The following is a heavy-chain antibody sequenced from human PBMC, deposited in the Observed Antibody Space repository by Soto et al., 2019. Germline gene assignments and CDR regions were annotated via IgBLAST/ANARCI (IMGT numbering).Heavy chain of an antibody. V-gene: IGHV5-51*01. J-gene: IGHJ3*02. CDR3: ARLSLYRGGDCYYDAFDI. CDR1: GYSFASYW. CDR2: IYPGDSDT. D-gene: IGHD2-21*02. Sequence: PGESLKISCKGSGYSFASYWIGWVRQMPGKGLEWMGIIYPGDSDTRYSPSFQGQVTISADKSISTAYLQWSSLKASDTAMYYCARLSLYRGGDCYYDAFDIWGQGTMVTVSS.